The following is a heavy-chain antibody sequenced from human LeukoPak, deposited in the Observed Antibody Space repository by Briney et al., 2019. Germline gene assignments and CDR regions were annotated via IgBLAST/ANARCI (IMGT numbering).Heavy chain of an antibody. D-gene: IGHD6-19*01. J-gene: IGHJ5*02. Sequence: PSETLSLTCTVSGGSISSYYWSWIRQPPGKGLEWIGYIYYSGSTNYNPSLKSRVTISVDTSKNQFSLKLSSVTAADTAVYYCARIKGGWYNWFDPWGQGILVTVSS. V-gene: IGHV4-59*08. CDR1: GGSISSYY. CDR2: IYYSGST. CDR3: ARIKGGWYNWFDP.